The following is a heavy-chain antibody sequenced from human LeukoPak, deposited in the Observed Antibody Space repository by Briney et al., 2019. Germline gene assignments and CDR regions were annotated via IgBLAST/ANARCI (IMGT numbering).Heavy chain of an antibody. CDR1: GGSISSSSYY. CDR3: ARESNYYGSGTGWFDP. CDR2: IYYTGST. D-gene: IGHD3-10*01. J-gene: IGHJ5*02. Sequence: TLSXTCTVSGGSISSSSYYWGWIRQPPRTGLEWIGSIYYTGSTYYNPSLKSLVTISVDTSKSQFSLKLSSVTAADTALYYCARESNYYGSGTGWFDPWGQGTLVTVSS. V-gene: IGHV4-39*07.